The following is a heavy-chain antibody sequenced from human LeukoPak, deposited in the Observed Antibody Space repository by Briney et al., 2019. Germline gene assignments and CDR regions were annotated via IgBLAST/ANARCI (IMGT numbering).Heavy chain of an antibody. D-gene: IGHD1-20*01. CDR1: GGSFSDYY. CDR3: ARDSYNWNVDAFDP. J-gene: IGHJ5*02. CDR2: INHRST. Sequence: SETLSLTCAVYGGSFSDYYWSWIRQPPGKGLEWIGEINHRSTDYNPSLKSRVTISIDKSKNHFSLKLTSVTAADTAIYYCARDSYNWNVDAFDPWGQGTLVTVSS. V-gene: IGHV4-34*01.